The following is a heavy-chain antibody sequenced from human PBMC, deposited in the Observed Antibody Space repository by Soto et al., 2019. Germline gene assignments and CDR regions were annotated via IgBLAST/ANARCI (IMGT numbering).Heavy chain of an antibody. CDR1: GFSLTTYGVG. J-gene: IGHJ5*02. Sequence: ITLKESGPTLVKTTQTLTLTCRFSGFSLTTYGVGVSWIRQPPGKALEWLSLIYWDDDKRYRPSLRSRLTITHDSSKDQVFLTMTNVDPVDSGTYYCAHSYYGSGSLTWVQGTLVAVSS. CDR2: IYWDDDK. CDR3: AHSYYGSGSLT. D-gene: IGHD3-10*01. V-gene: IGHV2-5*02.